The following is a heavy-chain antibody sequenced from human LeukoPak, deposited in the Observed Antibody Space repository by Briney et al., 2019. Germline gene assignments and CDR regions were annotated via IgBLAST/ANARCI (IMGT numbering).Heavy chain of an antibody. J-gene: IGHJ5*02. CDR1: GFSFSNDW. CDR3: ARADNWQSGGA. V-gene: IGHV3-74*01. D-gene: IGHD1-1*01. CDR2: INSDGSYT. Sequence: GGSLRLSCVAAGFSFSNDWMDWGRQAPGKGLGWVSRINSDGSYTDYADSAQGRFTISRDNAKDPLYLQMHSLRADDTPVYYCARADNWQSGGAWGQGTLVTVSS.